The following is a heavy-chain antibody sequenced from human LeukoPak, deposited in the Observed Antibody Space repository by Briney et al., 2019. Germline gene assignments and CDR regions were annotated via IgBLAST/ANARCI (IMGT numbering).Heavy chain of an antibody. CDR1: GGSISSGSYY. V-gene: IGHV4-61*02. CDR2: IYTSGST. CDR3: ARGGYYYDSSGYYKFDY. J-gene: IGHJ4*02. Sequence: PSETLSLTCTVSGGSISSGSYYWSWIQQPAGKGLEWIGRIYTSGSTNYNPSLKSRVTISVDTSKNQFSLRLSSVTAADTAVYYCARGGYYYDSSGYYKFDYWGQGTLVTVSS. D-gene: IGHD3-22*01.